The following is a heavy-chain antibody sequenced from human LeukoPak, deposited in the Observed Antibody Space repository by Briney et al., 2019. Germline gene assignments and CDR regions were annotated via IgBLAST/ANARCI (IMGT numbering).Heavy chain of an antibody. V-gene: IGHV1-69*05. CDR2: IIPIFGTA. CDR1: GGTFSSYA. CDR3: ARDLMVYSGYDYGDY. J-gene: IGHJ4*02. Sequence: ASVKVSCKASGGTFSSYAISWVRQAPGQGLEWMGGIIPIFGTANYAQKFQGRVTITTDESTSTAYMELSSLRSEDTAVYYCARDLMVYSGYDYGDYWGQGTLVTVSS. D-gene: IGHD5-12*01.